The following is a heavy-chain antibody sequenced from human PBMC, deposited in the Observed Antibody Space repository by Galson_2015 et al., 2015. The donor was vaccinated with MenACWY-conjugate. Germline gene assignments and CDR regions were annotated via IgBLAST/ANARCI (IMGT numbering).Heavy chain of an antibody. D-gene: IGHD4-17*01. Sequence: SVKVSCKVSGYTLTELSMHWVRQAPGKGPEWMGGFDPEDGETIYAQKFQGRVTMTEDTSTDTAYMELSSLRSEDTAVYYCATPKGNTVTGKYWYFDLWGRGTLVTVSS. V-gene: IGHV1-24*01. CDR2: FDPEDGET. J-gene: IGHJ2*01. CDR1: GYTLTELS. CDR3: ATPKGNTVTGKYWYFDL.